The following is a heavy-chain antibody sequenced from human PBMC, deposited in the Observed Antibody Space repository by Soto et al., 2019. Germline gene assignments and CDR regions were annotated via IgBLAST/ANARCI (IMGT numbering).Heavy chain of an antibody. J-gene: IGHJ4*02. V-gene: IGHV4-30-4*01. CDR3: ARVNMIVVVLDY. D-gene: IGHD3-22*01. CDR1: GGSISSGDYY. CDR2: IYYSGGS. Sequence: QVQLQESGPGLVKPSQTLSLTCTVSGGSISSGDYYWSWIRQPPGKGLEGIGYIYYSGGSYYNPSRKSRVTISVDTTKSQFSLKLSSVTAADTAVYYCARVNMIVVVLDYWGQGTMVTVSS.